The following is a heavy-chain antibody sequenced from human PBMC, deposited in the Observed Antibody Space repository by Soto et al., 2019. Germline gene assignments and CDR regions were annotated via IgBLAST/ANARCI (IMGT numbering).Heavy chain of an antibody. CDR3: PKRLTTVTTVFDY. V-gene: IGHV3-23*01. CDR1: GLTSSTYA. J-gene: IGHJ4*02. CDR2: ISGSGGST. Sequence: EVQLLQSGGDLVQPGGSLRLSCAASGLTSSTYAMSWVRQAPGKGLEWVSGISGSGGSTYYADSVKGRFTISRDNSKNMLYLQMNSLRAEDTAVYYCPKRLTTVTTVFDYWGQGTLVTVSS. D-gene: IGHD4-17*01.